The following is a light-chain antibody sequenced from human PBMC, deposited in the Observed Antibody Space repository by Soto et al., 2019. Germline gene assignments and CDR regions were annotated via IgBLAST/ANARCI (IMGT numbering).Light chain of an antibody. J-gene: IGLJ2*01. Sequence: QSVLTQPPSVSGAPGQRVTISCTGSSSNIGAGYDVHWYQQLPGTAPKLLIYGNTNRPSGVPDRVSGSKSGTSASLAITALQAEDEADYNCQSYDSSLSALFGGGTKLTVL. CDR1: SSNIGAGYD. CDR2: GNT. CDR3: QSYDSSLSAL. V-gene: IGLV1-40*01.